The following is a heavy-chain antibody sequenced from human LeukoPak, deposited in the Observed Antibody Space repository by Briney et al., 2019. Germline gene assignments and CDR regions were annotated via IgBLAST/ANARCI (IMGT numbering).Heavy chain of an antibody. CDR3: ASALAARRGYYYYMDV. J-gene: IGHJ6*03. V-gene: IGHV4-34*01. CDR1: GGSFSTHY. D-gene: IGHD6-6*01. Sequence: PSETLSLTCVVYGGSFSTHYWSWVRQPSGKGLEWIGEINHSGSTNYNPSLKSRVTISVDTSKNQFSLKLSSVTAADTAVYYCASALAARRGYYYYMDVWGKGTTVTVSS. CDR2: INHSGST.